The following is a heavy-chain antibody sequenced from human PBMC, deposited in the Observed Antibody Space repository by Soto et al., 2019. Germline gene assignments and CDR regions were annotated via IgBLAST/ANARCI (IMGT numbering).Heavy chain of an antibody. Sequence: ASVKVSCKASGYTFTSYGISWVRQAPGQGLEWMGWISAYNGNTNYAQKLQGRVTMTTDTSTSTAYMELRSLRSDDTAVYYCARDQYDFWSGYFYFDYWGQGXLVTVYS. CDR1: GYTFTSYG. CDR3: ARDQYDFWSGYFYFDY. V-gene: IGHV1-18*01. J-gene: IGHJ4*02. CDR2: ISAYNGNT. D-gene: IGHD3-3*01.